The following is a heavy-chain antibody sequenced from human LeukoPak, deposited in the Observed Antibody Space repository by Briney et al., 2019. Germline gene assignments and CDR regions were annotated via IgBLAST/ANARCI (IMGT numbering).Heavy chain of an antibody. V-gene: IGHV3-48*02. D-gene: IGHD5-12*01. J-gene: IGHJ4*02. Sequence: GGSLRLSCADSGFTFSSYSMNWVRQAPGKGLEWVSFTSSSSSNIYYADSVKGRFTISRDNAKNSLYLQMNSLRDEDTAVYYCAREEWVRLTLWGQGTLVTVSS. CDR3: AREEWVRLTL. CDR2: TSSSSSNI. CDR1: GFTFSSYS.